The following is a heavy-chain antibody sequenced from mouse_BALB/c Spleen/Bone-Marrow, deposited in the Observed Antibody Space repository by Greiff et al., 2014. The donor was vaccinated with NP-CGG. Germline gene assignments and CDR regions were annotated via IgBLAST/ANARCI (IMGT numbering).Heavy chain of an antibody. CDR3: ARLGYYGYFAC. CDR2: INPGSSTI. D-gene: IGHD1-1*01. CDR1: GFDFSRYW. V-gene: IGHV4-2*02. J-gene: IGHJ2*01. Sequence: EVQLQQSGGGLVQPGGSLILSCAASGFDFSRYWMSWARQAPGKGQEWIGEINPGSSTINYTPSLKDKFIISRDNAKKTLYLQINKVRSEDTALYYCARLGYYGYFACWGQGTTLTVSS.